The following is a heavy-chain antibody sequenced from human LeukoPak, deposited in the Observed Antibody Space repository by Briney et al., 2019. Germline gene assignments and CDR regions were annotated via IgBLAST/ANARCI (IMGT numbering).Heavy chain of an antibody. CDR1: GYTFTGYY. CDR2: INPNSGGT. V-gene: IGHV1-2*02. CDR3: ARDQGIVVPAAENWFDP. Sequence: ALVKVSCKASGYTFTGYYMHWVRQAPGQGLEWMGWINPNSGGTNYAQKIQGSVTVTRDTSISTAYMELSRLRSDDTAVYYCARDQGIVVPAAENWFDPWGQGTLVTVSS. D-gene: IGHD2-2*01. J-gene: IGHJ5*02.